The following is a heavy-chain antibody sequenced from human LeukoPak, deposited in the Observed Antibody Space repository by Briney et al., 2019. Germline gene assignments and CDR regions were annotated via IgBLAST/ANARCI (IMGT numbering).Heavy chain of an antibody. CDR3: AIDMHYDSSEDY. D-gene: IGHD3-22*01. V-gene: IGHV1-2*02. J-gene: IGHJ4*02. CDR1: GYTFTGYY. CDR2: INPNSGGT. Sequence: ASVKVSCKASGYTFTGYYMHWVRQAPGQGLEWMGWINPNSGGTNYAHKFQGRVTMTRDTSISTAYMELSRLRSDDTAVYYCAIDMHYDSSEDYWGQGTLVTVSS.